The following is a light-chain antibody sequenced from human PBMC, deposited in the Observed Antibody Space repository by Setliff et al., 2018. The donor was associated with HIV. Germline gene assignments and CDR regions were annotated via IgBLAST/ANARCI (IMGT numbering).Light chain of an antibody. V-gene: IGLV1-44*01. CDR2: TNS. Sequence: VLAQSPSVSGTPGQRVTISCSGSNSNIGTTTVDWYQRLPGAAPKLIIYTNSHRPSGVPDRFSGSKSGTSASLAISGLRSEDEAEYYCASWDDSLKVYVFGSGTKVTVL. CDR1: NSNIGTTT. CDR3: ASWDDSLKVYV. J-gene: IGLJ1*01.